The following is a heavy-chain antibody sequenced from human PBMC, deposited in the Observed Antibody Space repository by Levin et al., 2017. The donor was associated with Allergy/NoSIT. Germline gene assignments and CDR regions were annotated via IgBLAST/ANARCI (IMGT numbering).Heavy chain of an antibody. J-gene: IGHJ4*02. Sequence: SETLSLTCSVSGGSISNYYWSWMRQPPGRGLEWIGDIYYRGSANQNPSLKSRVTISVDTSKNQFSLMLRSVTAADTAVYYYARANYFDYWGQGVLVTVSS. CDR2: IYYRGSA. CDR3: ARANYFDY. CDR1: GGSISNYY. V-gene: IGHV4-59*01.